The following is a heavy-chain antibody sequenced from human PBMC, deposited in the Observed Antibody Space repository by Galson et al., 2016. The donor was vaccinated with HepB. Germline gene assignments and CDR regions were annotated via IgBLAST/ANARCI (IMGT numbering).Heavy chain of an antibody. CDR1: GGSFSGYY. CDR2: INHSGSA. J-gene: IGHJ6*02. CDR3: ARGRERDYGDLPDYYYHYAMDV. Sequence: SETLSLTCAVFGGSFSGYYWSWIRQPPGKGLEWIGEINHSGSAKYNPSLKSRVTISVDKSKNQFSLRLSSVTAADTAVYYCARGRERDYGDLPDYYYHYAMDVWGQGTTVTVSS. D-gene: IGHD4-17*01. V-gene: IGHV4-34*01.